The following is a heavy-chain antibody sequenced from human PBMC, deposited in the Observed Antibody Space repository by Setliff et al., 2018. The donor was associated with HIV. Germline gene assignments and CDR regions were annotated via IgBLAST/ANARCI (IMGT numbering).Heavy chain of an antibody. D-gene: IGHD6-6*01. Sequence: GGSLRLSCAASGFTFSNNNMHWVRQTPGKGLEWVACIQYDGDTKYYADSVKGRFTISRDNSKNTLYLQINSLRAEDTAVYYCAKDSSSGYYYYYLDVWGKGTTVTVSS. CDR1: GFTFSNNN. CDR2: IQYDGDTK. CDR3: AKDSSSGYYYYYLDV. J-gene: IGHJ6*03. V-gene: IGHV3-30*02.